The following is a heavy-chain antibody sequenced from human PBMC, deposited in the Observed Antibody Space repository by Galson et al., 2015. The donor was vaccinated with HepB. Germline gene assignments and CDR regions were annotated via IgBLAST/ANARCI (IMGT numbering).Heavy chain of an antibody. CDR3: ARVRGFGLAIKGYFDY. CDR1: TFTFSSYW. Sequence: SLRLSCAASTFTFSSYWMSWVRQAPGKGLEWVAKIKNDGSEEYYVDSVKGRVAISRDNAKNSLYLQMNSLRVEDTAVYFCARVRGFGLAIKGYFDYWGQGALVTVSS. J-gene: IGHJ4*02. D-gene: IGHD3-16*01. V-gene: IGHV3-7*04. CDR2: IKNDGSEE.